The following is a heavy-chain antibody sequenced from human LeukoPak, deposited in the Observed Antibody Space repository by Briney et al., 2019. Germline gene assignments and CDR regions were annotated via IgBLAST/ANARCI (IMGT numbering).Heavy chain of an antibody. J-gene: IGHJ6*02. CDR3: ATRKCGGDCYSDYYYGMDV. CDR1: GGTFSSYA. V-gene: IGHV1-69*04. D-gene: IGHD2-21*02. Sequence: ASVTVSCKASGGTFSSYAISWVRQAPGQGLEWMGRIIPIFGIANYAQKFQGRVTITADKSTSTAYMELSSLRSEDTAVYYCATRKCGGDCYSDYYYGMDVWGQGTTVTVSS. CDR2: IIPIFGIA.